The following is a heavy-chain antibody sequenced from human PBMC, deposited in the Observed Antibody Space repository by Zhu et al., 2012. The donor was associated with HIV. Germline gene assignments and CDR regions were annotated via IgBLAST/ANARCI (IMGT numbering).Heavy chain of an antibody. CDR3: AREGQRLGNDV. CDR2: IYSSGTT. Sequence: QVQLQESGLGLLRPSQTLSVTCTVSGGSIANKYWGWIRQPPGKGLEWIGYIYSSGTTNYNPSLKSRVTISIDTSKNQFSLTLTSLTAADTAVYYCAREGQRLGNDVWGQGTLVTVSS. J-gene: IGHJ4*01. V-gene: IGHV4-4*09. D-gene: IGHD1-1*01. CDR1: GGSIANKY.